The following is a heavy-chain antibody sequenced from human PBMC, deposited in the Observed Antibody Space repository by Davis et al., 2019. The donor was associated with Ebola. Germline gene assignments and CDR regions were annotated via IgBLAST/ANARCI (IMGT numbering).Heavy chain of an antibody. J-gene: IGHJ6*02. CDR1: GFTFDDYG. V-gene: IGHV3-20*04. D-gene: IGHD3-16*02. Sequence: GESLKISCAASGFTFDDYGMSWVRQAPGKGLEWVSGINWNGGSTGYADSVKGRFTISRDNAKNSLYLQMNSLRAEDTAVYYCAREGYDYIWGSYRYTVGSGMDVWGQGTTVTVSS. CDR2: INWNGGST. CDR3: AREGYDYIWGSYRYTVGSGMDV.